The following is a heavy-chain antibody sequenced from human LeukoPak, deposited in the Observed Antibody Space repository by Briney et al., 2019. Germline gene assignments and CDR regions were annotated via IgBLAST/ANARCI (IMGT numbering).Heavy chain of an antibody. D-gene: IGHD1-26*01. CDR2: SSKSGTTI. V-gene: IGHV3-48*03. CDR1: GFTFSSYE. CDR3: ARGGATYGVGLYFDN. J-gene: IGHJ4*02. Sequence: GGSLRLSCAASGFTFSSYEMNWVRQAPGKGLEWLSYSSKSGTTIHYADSVRGRFTISRDNAKNSLYLQMNSLRAEDTAVYYCARGGATYGVGLYFDNWGQGTLVTVSS.